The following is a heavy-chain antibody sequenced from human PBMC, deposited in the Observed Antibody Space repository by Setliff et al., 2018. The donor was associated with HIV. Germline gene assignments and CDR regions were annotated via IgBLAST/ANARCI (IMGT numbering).Heavy chain of an antibody. D-gene: IGHD6-6*01. J-gene: IGHJ4*02. CDR1: GYALTELS. CDR3: VIGSAARPFDY. V-gene: IGHV1-24*01. Sequence: ASVKVSCKVSGYALTELSRHWVRQAPGKGLEWMGGLDPKDGKTMYAQKFQGRVTMTEDTSTDTAQMELRSLRSEDTAVYYCVIGSAARPFDYWGQGTLVTVSS. CDR2: LDPKDGKT.